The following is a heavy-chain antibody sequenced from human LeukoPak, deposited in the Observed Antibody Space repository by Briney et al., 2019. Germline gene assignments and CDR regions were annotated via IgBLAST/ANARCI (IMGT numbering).Heavy chain of an antibody. D-gene: IGHD1-1*01. CDR2: TSAHNDDT. V-gene: IGHV1-18*01. Sequence: ASVKVSCKASGYTFTSYGISWVRQAPGQGLEWMGWTSAHNDDTNYAETLQGRLTMTTDISTSTAYMELTSLRSDDTAVYYCPRDWDSRNDYFDPWGQGTLVIVSS. J-gene: IGHJ4*02. CDR1: GYTFTSYG. CDR3: PRDWDSRNDYFDP.